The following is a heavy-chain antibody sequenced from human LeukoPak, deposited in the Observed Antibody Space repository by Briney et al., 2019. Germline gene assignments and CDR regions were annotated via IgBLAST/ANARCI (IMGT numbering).Heavy chain of an antibody. D-gene: IGHD6-19*01. J-gene: IGHJ6*02. V-gene: IGHV3-53*01. CDR1: GFTVSSNY. CDR2: IYSGGST. Sequence: GGSLRLSCAASGFTVSSNYMSWVRQAPGKGLGWVSVIYSGGSTYYADSVKGRFTISRDNSKNTLYLQMNSLRAEDTAVYYCARDQISVAGTLYYYYGMDVWGQGTTVTVSS. CDR3: ARDQISVAGTLYYYYGMDV.